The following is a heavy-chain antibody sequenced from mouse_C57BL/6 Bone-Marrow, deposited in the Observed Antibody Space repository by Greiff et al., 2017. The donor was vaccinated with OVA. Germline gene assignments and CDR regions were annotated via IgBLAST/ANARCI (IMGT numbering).Heavy chain of an antibody. V-gene: IGHV1-53*01. J-gene: IGHJ2*01. D-gene: IGHD1-1*01. CDR2: INPSNGGT. CDR1: GYTFTSYW. Sequence: QVHVKQPGTELVKPGASVKLSCKASGYTFTSYWMHWVKQRPGQGLEWIGNINPSNGGTNYNEKFKSKATLTVDKSSSTAYMQLSSLTSEDSAVYYCARWGYGSSLYYFDYWGQGTTLTVSS. CDR3: ARWGYGSSLYYFDY.